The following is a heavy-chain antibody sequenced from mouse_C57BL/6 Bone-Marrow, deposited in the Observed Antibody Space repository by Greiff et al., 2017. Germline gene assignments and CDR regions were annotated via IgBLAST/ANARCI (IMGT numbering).Heavy chain of an antibody. Sequence: VQLKESGPELVKPGASVKISCKASGYSFTGYYMNWVKQSPEKSLEWIGEINPSTGGTTYNQKFKAKATLTVDKSSSTAYMQLKSLTSEDSAVYYCARGSFTTVETWFAYWGQGTLVTVSA. V-gene: IGHV1-42*01. J-gene: IGHJ3*01. D-gene: IGHD1-1*01. CDR1: GYSFTGYY. CDR3: ARGSFTTVETWFAY. CDR2: INPSTGGT.